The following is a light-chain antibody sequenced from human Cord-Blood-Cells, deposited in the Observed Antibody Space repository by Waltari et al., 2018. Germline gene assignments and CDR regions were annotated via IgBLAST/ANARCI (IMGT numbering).Light chain of an antibody. J-gene: IGLJ1*01. Sequence: QSAMTQPASVSGSPGPSITISCTGTSSDVGGSTYVSWYQQHQGKAPKLMIYDDSKRPSGVSNRFSGSKSVNTPSLTLSVLQAEDEADYYCSSYTSSSTPYVFGTGTKVTVL. CDR1: SSDVGGSTY. CDR2: DDS. CDR3: SSYTSSSTPYV. V-gene: IGLV2-14*01.